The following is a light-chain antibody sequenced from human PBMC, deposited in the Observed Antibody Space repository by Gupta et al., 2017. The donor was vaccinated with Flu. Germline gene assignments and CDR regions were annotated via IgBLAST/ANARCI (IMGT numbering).Light chain of an antibody. CDR1: KLGNRY. V-gene: IGLV3-1*01. J-gene: IGLJ2*01. CDR3: QAWDSSTVV. CDR2: QDI. Sequence: SPGQTASITCSGDKLGNRYACWYQQKPGQSPVLVIYQDIKRPSGIPERFSGSNSGNTATLTISETQAMDEADYYCQAWDSSTVVFGGGTKLTVL.